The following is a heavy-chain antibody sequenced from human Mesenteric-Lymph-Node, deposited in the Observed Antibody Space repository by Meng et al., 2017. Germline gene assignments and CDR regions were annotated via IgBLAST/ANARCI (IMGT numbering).Heavy chain of an antibody. J-gene: IGHJ4*02. CDR3: ARHLYYYGSGSYWSNFDY. Sequence: SETLSLTCAVYGGSFSGYYWSWIRQPPGKGLEWIGEINHSGSTNYDPSLKSRVTISVDTSKNQFSLKLSSVTAADTAVYYCARHLYYYGSGSYWSNFDYWGQGTLVTVSS. D-gene: IGHD3-10*01. CDR1: GGSFSGYY. V-gene: IGHV4-34*01. CDR2: INHSGST.